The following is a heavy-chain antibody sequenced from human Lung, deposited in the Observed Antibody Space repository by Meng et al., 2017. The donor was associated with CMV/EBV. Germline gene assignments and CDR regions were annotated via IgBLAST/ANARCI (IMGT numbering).Heavy chain of an antibody. CDR2: INTNTGNP. V-gene: IGHV7-4-1*02. D-gene: IGHD2-15*01. CDR1: GYTFTSYA. J-gene: IGHJ4*02. CDR3: ARLYCSGGSCYTIDY. Sequence: VPLEQCGSELNKPGASVRVSCKASGYTFTSYAMNWVRQAPGQGLEWMGWINTNTGNPTYAQGFTGRFVFSLDTSVSTAYLQISSLKAADTAVYYCARLYCSGGSCYTIDYWGQGTLVTVSS.